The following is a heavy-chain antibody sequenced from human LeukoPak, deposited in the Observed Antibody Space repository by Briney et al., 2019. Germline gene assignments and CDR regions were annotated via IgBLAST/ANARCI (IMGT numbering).Heavy chain of an antibody. V-gene: IGHV3-48*03. Sequence: GGSLRHSCAASRFTFSSYEMNWVRQAPGKGLEWVSYISGSGIKHYADSVKGRFTISRDNAKNSLYLQMNSLRAEDTAVYYCARLLVGYSSSPTYFDYWGEGPLVTVSS. CDR3: ARLLVGYSSSPTYFDY. J-gene: IGHJ4*02. CDR2: ISGSGIK. CDR1: RFTFSSYE. D-gene: IGHD6-13*01.